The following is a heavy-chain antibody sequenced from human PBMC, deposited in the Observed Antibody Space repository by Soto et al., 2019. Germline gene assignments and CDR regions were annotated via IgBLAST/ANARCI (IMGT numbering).Heavy chain of an antibody. CDR2: IYDSVNT. D-gene: IGHD3-9*01. Sequence: SDTMSLTCTVSGDSLSSGGHYWSWIRQHPGKGLEWIGHIYDSVNTYYSPSLRSRVTISADMSKNQFSLNLRSVTAADTAVYYCARVDHRGYFAILTDYWGQGTLVTVSS. J-gene: IGHJ4*02. CDR3: ARVDHRGYFAILTDY. CDR1: GDSLSSGGHY. V-gene: IGHV4-31*03.